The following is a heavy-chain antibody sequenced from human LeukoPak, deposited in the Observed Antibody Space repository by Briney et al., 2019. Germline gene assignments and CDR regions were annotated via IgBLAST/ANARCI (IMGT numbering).Heavy chain of an antibody. CDR2: IYYSGTT. CDR1: GGSISSDGYY. V-gene: IGHV4-61*08. J-gene: IGHJ5*02. D-gene: IGHD3-3*01. CDR3: ARGEGTIFGVGLVNPNDHYNWFDP. Sequence: NPSETLSLTCTVSGGSISSDGYYWSWIRQLPGKGLEWTGYIYYSGTTYYNPSLKSRVTISVDTSKNQFSLKLSSVTAADTAVYYCARGEGTIFGVGLVNPNDHYNWFDPWGQGTLVTVSS.